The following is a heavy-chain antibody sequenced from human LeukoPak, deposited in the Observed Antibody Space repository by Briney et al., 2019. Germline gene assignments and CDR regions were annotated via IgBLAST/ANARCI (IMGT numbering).Heavy chain of an antibody. CDR3: AKPGISPAGTYFFDN. CDR2: ISGSGGST. Sequence: GGSLRLSCAASGFTFTSYVMSWVRQAPGKGLEWVSTISGSGGSTYYADSVKGRFTMSRDNSKNTLYLQMNSLRADDTAVYYCAKPGISPAGTYFFDNWGQGTLVTVSS. J-gene: IGHJ4*02. CDR1: GFTFTSYV. D-gene: IGHD6-13*01. V-gene: IGHV3-23*01.